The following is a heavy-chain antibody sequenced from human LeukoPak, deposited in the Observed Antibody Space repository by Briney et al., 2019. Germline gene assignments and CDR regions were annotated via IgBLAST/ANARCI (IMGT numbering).Heavy chain of an antibody. V-gene: IGHV1-8*03. CDR1: GYTFTSYD. J-gene: IGHJ5*02. D-gene: IGHD6-6*01. CDR2: MNPNSGNT. CDR3: ARRIAARDNWFDP. Sequence: ASVKVSCKASGYTFTSYDINWVRQATGQGLEWMGWMNPNSGNTGYAQKFQGRVTITRNTSISTAYMELSSLRSEDTAVYYCARRIAARDNWFDPWGQGTLVTVSS.